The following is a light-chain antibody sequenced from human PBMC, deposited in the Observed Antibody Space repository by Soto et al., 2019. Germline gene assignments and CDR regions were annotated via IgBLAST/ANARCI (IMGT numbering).Light chain of an antibody. Sequence: EIVMTQSPATLSVSPGDGATLSCRASQSVDSNLAWYQQKPGQTPRLLIYGASTRPTGIPARFSGSGSGTEFTLTIISLQSEDSAVYYCQQYNNWPPMYTFGQGTKLEIK. CDR2: GAS. CDR3: QQYNNWPPMYT. V-gene: IGKV3D-15*01. J-gene: IGKJ2*01. CDR1: QSVDSN.